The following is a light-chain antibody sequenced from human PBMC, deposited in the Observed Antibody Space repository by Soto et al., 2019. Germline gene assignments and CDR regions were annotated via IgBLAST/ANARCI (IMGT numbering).Light chain of an antibody. J-gene: IGKJ2*01. CDR2: AAS. CDR3: QQYSNWPPLYT. CDR1: QSVSSN. V-gene: IGKV3-15*01. Sequence: EVVMTQSPATLSVSPGERATLFCRASQSVSSNLAWYQQKPGQAPRLLIYAASTSATGIPARFSGSGSGTEFTLTISSLQSEDFAVYYCQQYSNWPPLYTFGQGTKLEIK.